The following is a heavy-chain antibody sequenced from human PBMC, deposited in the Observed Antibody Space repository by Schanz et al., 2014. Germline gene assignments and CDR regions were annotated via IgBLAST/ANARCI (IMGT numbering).Heavy chain of an antibody. V-gene: IGHV3-74*02. CDR2: INSVGSNT. CDR1: GFTFSSHW. D-gene: IGHD3-10*02. CDR3: AKNQYDDVDLSSFYFDF. J-gene: IGHJ4*02. Sequence: EVQLVESGGGVVQPGRSLRLSCAASGFTFSSHWMHWVRQDPGKGLVWVARINSVGSNTDYADSVTGRFTISRDNAKNTLYLQMNTLRAEDTAVYYCAKNQYDDVDLSSFYFDFWGQGTLVTVSS.